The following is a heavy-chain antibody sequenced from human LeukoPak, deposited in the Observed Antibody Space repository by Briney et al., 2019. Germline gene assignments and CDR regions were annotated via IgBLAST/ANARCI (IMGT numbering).Heavy chain of an antibody. CDR3: ARVSRGWYSDAFDI. CDR1: GGSFSGYY. Sequence: SETLSLTCAVYGGSFSGYYWSWIRQPPGKVLEWIGKINHSGSTNYNPSLKSRVTISVDTSKNQFSLKLSSVTAADTAVYYCARVSRGWYSDAFDIWGQGTMVTVSS. CDR2: INHSGST. J-gene: IGHJ3*02. D-gene: IGHD6-19*01. V-gene: IGHV4-34*01.